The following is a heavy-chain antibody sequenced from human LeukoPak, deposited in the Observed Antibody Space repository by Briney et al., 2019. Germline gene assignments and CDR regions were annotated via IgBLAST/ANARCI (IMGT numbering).Heavy chain of an antibody. J-gene: IGHJ4*02. CDR1: GGSINSYY. CDR3: ARGGKATVVTM. CDR2: IYSSGST. Sequence: SETLSLTCTVSGGSINSYYWSWIRQPAGKGLAWIGHIYSSGSTNYNPSLKSRVSMSVDTSKNQFSLKLTSVTAADTAVYYCARGGKATVVTMWGQGILVTVSS. V-gene: IGHV4-4*07. D-gene: IGHD4-23*01.